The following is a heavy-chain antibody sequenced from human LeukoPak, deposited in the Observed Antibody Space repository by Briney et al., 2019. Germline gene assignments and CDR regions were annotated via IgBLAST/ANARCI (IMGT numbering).Heavy chain of an antibody. CDR2: IYSGGST. D-gene: IGHD1-14*01. Sequence: GSLRLSCAASEFSVSSNYMSWVRQAPGKGLEWVSMIYSGGSTYYADSVKGRFTISRDNSKNTLYLQMNSLRAEDTAVYYCARVSAPPEGYYFDYWGQGTLVTVSS. CDR3: ARVSAPPEGYYFDY. J-gene: IGHJ4*02. V-gene: IGHV3-53*01. CDR1: EFSVSSNY.